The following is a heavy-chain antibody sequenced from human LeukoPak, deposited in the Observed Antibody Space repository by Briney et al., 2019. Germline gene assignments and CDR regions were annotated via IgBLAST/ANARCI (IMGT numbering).Heavy chain of an antibody. D-gene: IGHD2-21*01. V-gene: IGHV3-23*01. CDR1: IFTFSIYA. CDR2: ISGSVGST. Sequence: PGGSLRLSFTASIFTFSIYAMIWVRQAPGKGLEWVSAISGSVGSTYYADSVKGRLPISRDNSENTLYLQMNSLRAEDTAVYYCAKVHSMVVSLLGYYYYMDVWGKGTTVTVSS. CDR3: AKVHSMVVSLLGYYYYMDV. J-gene: IGHJ6*03.